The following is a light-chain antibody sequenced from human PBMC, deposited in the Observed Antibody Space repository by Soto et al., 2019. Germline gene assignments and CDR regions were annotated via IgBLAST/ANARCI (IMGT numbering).Light chain of an antibody. CDR1: NVGNKP. CDR2: YDD. V-gene: IGLV1-36*01. CDR3: AIWEDSVDGWV. J-gene: IGLJ3*02. Sequence: QSVLTQPPSVSEAPGQRVTISCSGSNVGNKPVNWYQQLPGKAPKLLLYYDDMLSSGVSDRFSGSKSGTSASLAISGLQNDDEGDYYCAIWEDSVDGWVFVGGTKLNVL.